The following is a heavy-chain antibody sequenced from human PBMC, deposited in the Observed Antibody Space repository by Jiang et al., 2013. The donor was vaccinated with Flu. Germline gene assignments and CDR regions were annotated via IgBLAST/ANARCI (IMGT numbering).Heavy chain of an antibody. CDR3: ARWGSGYYGYYYYGMDV. Sequence: PGLVKPSETLSLTCTVSSGSISSYYWSWIRQPPGKGLEWIGYIYYSGSTNYNPSLKSRVTISVDTSKNQFSLKLSSVTAADTAVYYCARWGSGYYGYYYYGMDVWGQGTTVTVSS. J-gene: IGHJ6*02. D-gene: IGHD3-3*01. CDR1: SGSISSYY. V-gene: IGHV4-59*08. CDR2: IYYSGST.